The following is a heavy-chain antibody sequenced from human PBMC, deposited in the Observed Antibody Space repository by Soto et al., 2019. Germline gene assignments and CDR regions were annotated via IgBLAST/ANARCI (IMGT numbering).Heavy chain of an antibody. CDR1: GDSGNSENYY. CDR3: ARHRAVAGLDY. V-gene: IGHV4-39*01. D-gene: IGHD6-19*01. Sequence: QVQLQESGPGLVKPSETLSLSCDVFGDSGNSENYYWGWIRQPPGKGLEWIGNIYFSGSTYYNPSLNGRVTMSIDTSKNQFSLKLTSVIAADTAVYYCARHRAVAGLDYWGQGTLVTVSS. CDR2: IYFSGST. J-gene: IGHJ4*02.